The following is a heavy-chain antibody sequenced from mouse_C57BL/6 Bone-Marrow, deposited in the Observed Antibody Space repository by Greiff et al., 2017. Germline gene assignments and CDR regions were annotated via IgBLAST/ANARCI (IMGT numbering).Heavy chain of an antibody. CDR3: ARGDYGSSQFAY. D-gene: IGHD1-1*01. CDR1: GFTFSSYA. Sequence: DVLLVESGGGLVKPGGSLKLSCAASGFTFSSYAMSWVRQTPEKRLEWVATISDGGSYTYYPDNVKGRFTISRDNAKNNLYLQMRHLKSEDTAMYYCARGDYGSSQFAYWGQGTLVTVSA. V-gene: IGHV5-4*01. J-gene: IGHJ3*01. CDR2: ISDGGSYT.